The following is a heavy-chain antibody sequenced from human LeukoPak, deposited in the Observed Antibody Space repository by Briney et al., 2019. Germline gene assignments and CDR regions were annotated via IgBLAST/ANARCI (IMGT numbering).Heavy chain of an antibody. CDR2: VKSDGSST. V-gene: IGHV3-74*01. Sequence: GGSLRLSCAASGFTFSSYAMHWVRQAPGKGLVWVSRVKSDGSSTCYADSVKGRFTSSRDNARNMLYLQMNRLGAETAAVYYCARDAFIGPVTDYLDYWGQGTPVTVSS. J-gene: IGHJ4*02. CDR3: ARDAFIGPVTDYLDY. CDR1: GFTFSSYA.